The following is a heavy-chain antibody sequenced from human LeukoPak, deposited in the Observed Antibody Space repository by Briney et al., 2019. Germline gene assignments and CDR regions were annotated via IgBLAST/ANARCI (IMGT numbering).Heavy chain of an antibody. CDR2: TYYRSKWYN. CDR1: GDSVSSNSAA. V-gene: IGHV6-1*01. Sequence: SQTLSLTCAISGDSVSSNSAAWNWIRQSPSRGLEWLGRTYYRSKWYNDYAVSVKSRITIDPDTSKNQLSLQLNSVTPEDTAVYYCARGGIAVAANWFDPWGQGTLVTVSS. CDR3: ARGGIAVAANWFDP. J-gene: IGHJ5*02. D-gene: IGHD6-19*01.